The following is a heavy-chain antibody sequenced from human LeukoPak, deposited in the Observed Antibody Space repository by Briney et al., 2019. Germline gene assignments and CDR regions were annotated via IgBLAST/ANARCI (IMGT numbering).Heavy chain of an antibody. V-gene: IGHV3-66*01. CDR1: GFTVSSNY. Sequence: GGSLRLSCAASGFTVSSNYMNWVRQAPGKGLECVSVINSGGRTYYADSVKGRFTISRDNSKNTLYLQMNSLRAEDTAVYYCARDMMFGWFDPWGQGTLVTVSS. CDR2: INSGGRT. CDR3: ARDMMFGWFDP. J-gene: IGHJ5*02. D-gene: IGHD3-10*02.